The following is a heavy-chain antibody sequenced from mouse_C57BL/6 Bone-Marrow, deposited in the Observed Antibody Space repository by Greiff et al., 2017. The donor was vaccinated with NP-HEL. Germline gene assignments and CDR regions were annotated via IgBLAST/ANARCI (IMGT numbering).Heavy chain of an antibody. CDR2: INPYNGGT. CDR3: ARSGDYDEDAMDY. CDR1: GYTFTDYY. D-gene: IGHD2-4*01. Sequence: VQLQQSGPVLVKPGASVKMSCKASGYTFTDYYMNWVKQSHGKSLEWIGVINPYNGGTSYNQKFKGKATLTVDKSSRTAYMELNSLTSEDSAVYYCARSGDYDEDAMDYWGQGTSVTVSS. J-gene: IGHJ4*01. V-gene: IGHV1-19*01.